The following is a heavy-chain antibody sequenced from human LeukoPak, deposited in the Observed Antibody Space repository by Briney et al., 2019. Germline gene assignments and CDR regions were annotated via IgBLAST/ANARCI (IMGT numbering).Heavy chain of an antibody. CDR3: AKDKTGYSSSYYFDY. V-gene: IGHV3-9*03. CDR2: ISWNSGSI. J-gene: IGHJ4*02. CDR1: GFTFDDYA. Sequence: GGSLRLSCAASGFTFDDYAMHWVRQAPGKGLEWVSGISWNSGSIGYADSVKGRFTISRDNAKNSLYLQMNRLRAEDMAVYYCAKDKTGYSSSYYFDYWGQGTLVGVSS. D-gene: IGHD3-9*01.